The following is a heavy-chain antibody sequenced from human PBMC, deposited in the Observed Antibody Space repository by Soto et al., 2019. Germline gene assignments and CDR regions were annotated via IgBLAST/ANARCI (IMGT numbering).Heavy chain of an antibody. Sequence: ASVKVSCKASGYTFTSYGISWVRQAPGQGLEWMGWISAYSGSTSYSPSLKSRVTISVDTSKNQFSLRLSSVTAADTAVYYCARYSGTYYVYWGQGTLVTVSS. D-gene: IGHD1-26*01. J-gene: IGHJ4*02. CDR2: ISAYSGST. CDR3: ARYSGTYYVY. V-gene: IGHV1-18*01. CDR1: GYTFTSYG.